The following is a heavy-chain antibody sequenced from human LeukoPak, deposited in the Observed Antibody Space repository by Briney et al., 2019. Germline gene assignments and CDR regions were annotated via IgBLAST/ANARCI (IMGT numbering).Heavy chain of an antibody. CDR1: GFTFSSYG. V-gene: IGHV3-33*06. CDR3: AKGRGYYYYNMDV. J-gene: IGHJ6*03. Sequence: GGSLTLSCAASGFTFSSYGMHWVRQPPPTSLEWVAVIWYDGTNKYYADSVKGRSTISRDNSKNTLYLQMNSLRAEDTAVYYCAKGRGYYYYNMDVWGKGTTVTVSS. CDR2: IWYDGTNK.